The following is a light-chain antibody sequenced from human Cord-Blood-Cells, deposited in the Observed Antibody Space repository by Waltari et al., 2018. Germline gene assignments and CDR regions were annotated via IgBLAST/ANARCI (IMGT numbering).Light chain of an antibody. Sequence: QSSVTKPAYVSGTPGQSVTLSCTGTPTAAGGYTSSFLYQQHPGKAPKLMIYDVSNRPSGVSNRFSGSKSGNTASLTISGLQAEDEADYYCSSYTSSSTPVVFGGGTKLTVL. CDR2: DVS. J-gene: IGLJ2*01. CDR3: SSYTSSSTPVV. V-gene: IGLV2-14*01. CDR1: PTAAGGYTS.